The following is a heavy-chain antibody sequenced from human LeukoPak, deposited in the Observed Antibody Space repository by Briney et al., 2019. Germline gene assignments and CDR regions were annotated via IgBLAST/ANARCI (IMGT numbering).Heavy chain of an antibody. CDR1: GFTFSDYY. CDR2: ISTSGNSI. V-gene: IGHV3-11*01. D-gene: IGHD2-2*01. Sequence: PGGSLRFSCAASGFTFSDYYMSWIRQAPGKGLEWVSYISTSGNSIYYADSGKGRFTISRDNSKNTLYLQMNSLRAEDTAVYYCAKVPAAILIYFDYWGQGTLVTVSS. J-gene: IGHJ4*02. CDR3: AKVPAAILIYFDY.